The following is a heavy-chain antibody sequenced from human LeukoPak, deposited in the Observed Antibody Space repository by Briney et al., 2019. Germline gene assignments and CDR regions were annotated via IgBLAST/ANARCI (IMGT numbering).Heavy chain of an antibody. J-gene: IGHJ5*02. CDR2: IYPGDSDT. Sequence: PGESLKISCKGSGYTFTSYWIGWARQMPGKGLEWMGIIYPGDSDTRYSPSFPGQATISADKSISTAYLQWSSLKASDTATYYYARRRASTYGPYNWFDPWGQGTLVTVSS. CDR1: GYTFTSYW. CDR3: ARRRASTYGPYNWFDP. V-gene: IGHV5-51*01. D-gene: IGHD3-10*01.